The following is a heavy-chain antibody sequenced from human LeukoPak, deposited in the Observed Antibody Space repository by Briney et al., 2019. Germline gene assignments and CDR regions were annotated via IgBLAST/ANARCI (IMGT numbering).Heavy chain of an antibody. J-gene: IGHJ4*02. Sequence: GRSLRLSCAASGFTFSSHALHWVRQAPGKGLEWVAVILYDGSNKFYVDSVKGRFSISRDSSKNTLYLQMNSLRVEDTAVYYCARDMRLYGSSGHFDSWGQGTLVTVSS. CDR1: GFTFSSHA. CDR3: ARDMRLYGSSGHFDS. D-gene: IGHD6-13*01. CDR2: ILYDGSNK. V-gene: IGHV3-30*01.